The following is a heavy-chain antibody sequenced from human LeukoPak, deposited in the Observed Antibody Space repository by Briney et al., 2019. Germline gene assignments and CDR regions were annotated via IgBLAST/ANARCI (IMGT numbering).Heavy chain of an antibody. D-gene: IGHD3-22*01. J-gene: IGHJ4*02. Sequence: PGRSLRLSCAASGFTFSTYGMHWVRRAPGQGLEWVAIIWYDGSNKSYADSVKGRFTISRDNSKNTLYLRMNTLRAEDTAVYFCARDLRVHYYDSSGNYFDYWGQGTLVTVSS. CDR1: GFTFSTYG. V-gene: IGHV3-33*01. CDR2: IWYDGSNK. CDR3: ARDLRVHYYDSSGNYFDY.